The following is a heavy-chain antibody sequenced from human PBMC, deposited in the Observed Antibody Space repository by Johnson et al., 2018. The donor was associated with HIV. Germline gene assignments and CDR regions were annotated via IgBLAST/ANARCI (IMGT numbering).Heavy chain of an antibody. CDR2: ILYGGSNK. V-gene: IGHV3-30*03. CDR3: ARDGYSYGDAFDI. CDR1: GFTFDDYG. J-gene: IGHJ3*02. D-gene: IGHD5-18*01. Sequence: VQLVESGGGVVRPGGSLRLSCAASGFTFDDYGVSWVRQAPGKGLEWVAVILYGGSNKYYADSVKGRFTISRDNSKNTLYLQVNSLRAEDTAVYYCARDGYSYGDAFDIWGQGTMVTVSS.